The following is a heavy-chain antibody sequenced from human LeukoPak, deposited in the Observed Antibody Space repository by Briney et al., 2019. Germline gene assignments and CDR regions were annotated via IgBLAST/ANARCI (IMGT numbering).Heavy chain of an antibody. CDR3: ARGLRAVVTPDYYYYYGMDV. CDR1: GGSISSGDYY. J-gene: IGHJ6*02. D-gene: IGHD4-23*01. CDR2: IYYSGST. V-gene: IGHV4-30-4*01. Sequence: SQTLSLTCTVSGGSISSGDYYWSWIRQPPGKGLEWIGYIYYSGSTNYNPSLKSRVTISVDTSKNQFSLRLSSVTAADTAVYYCARGLRAVVTPDYYYYYGMDVWGQGTTVTVSS.